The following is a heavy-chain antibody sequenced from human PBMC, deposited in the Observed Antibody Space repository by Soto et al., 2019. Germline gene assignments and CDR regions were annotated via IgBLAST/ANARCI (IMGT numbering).Heavy chain of an antibody. V-gene: IGHV3-30*18. D-gene: IGHD4-4*01. CDR3: AKDLKPNGNYDYSCYGMEV. Sequence: QVQLVESGGGEVQPGRSLTISCAASGFTFSTYGMHWVRQTPGKGLEWVAVISYDGTNKFYSDSVKGRFTISRDNFKNTRTLQINSWRADATAVYSCAKDLKPNGNYDYSCYGMEVWGLGTRVTVSS. CDR1: GFTFSTYG. J-gene: IGHJ6*02. CDR2: ISYDGTNK.